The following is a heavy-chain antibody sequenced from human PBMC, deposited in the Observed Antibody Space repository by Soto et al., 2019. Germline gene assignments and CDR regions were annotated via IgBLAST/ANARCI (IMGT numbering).Heavy chain of an antibody. CDR1: GSSINSSGYY. D-gene: IGHD3-3*02. V-gene: IGHV4-39*01. CDR2: MFYGVST. Sequence: PSETLSLTCTVSGSSINSSGYYWGWTRQPPGKELEWIGSMFYGVSTYYNPSLKSRVTVSVDTSKNQFSLNLRSVTAADTAVYYCARLPSRHLVDYWGQGTLVTAPQ. CDR3: ARLPSRHLVDY. J-gene: IGHJ4*02.